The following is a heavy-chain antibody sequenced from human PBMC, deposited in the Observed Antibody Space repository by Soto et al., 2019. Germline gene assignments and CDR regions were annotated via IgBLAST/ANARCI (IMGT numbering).Heavy chain of an antibody. CDR1: GFTVSSNY. J-gene: IGHJ3*02. CDR2: IYSGGST. D-gene: IGHD2-15*01. Sequence: EVQLVESGGGLIQPGGSLRLSCAASGFTVSSNYMSWVRQAPGKGLEWVSVIYSGGSTYYADSVKGRFTISRDNSKNTLYLQMNSLRAEDTAVYYCARTGVGQSSWRGAFDIWGQGTMVTVSS. V-gene: IGHV3-53*01. CDR3: ARTGVGQSSWRGAFDI.